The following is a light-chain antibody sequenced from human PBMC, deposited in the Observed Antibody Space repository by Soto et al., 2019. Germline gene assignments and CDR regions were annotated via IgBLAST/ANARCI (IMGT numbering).Light chain of an antibody. CDR3: QSYDSSLSVV. V-gene: IGLV1-40*01. Sequence: QSVLTQPPSVSGAPGQRVTISCTGSSSNIGAGYDVHWYQQLPVTAPKLLIYGNSNRPSGVPDRFSGSKSGPSASLAITGLQAEDEADYYCQSYDSSLSVVFGGGTKLTVL. J-gene: IGLJ3*02. CDR1: SSNIGAGYD. CDR2: GNS.